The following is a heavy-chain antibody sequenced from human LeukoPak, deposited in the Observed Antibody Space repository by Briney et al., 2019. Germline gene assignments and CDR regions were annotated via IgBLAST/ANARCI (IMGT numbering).Heavy chain of an antibody. D-gene: IGHD3-3*01. Sequence: SETLSLTCAVYGGSFSGYYWSWIRQPPGKGLEWIGEINHNGSTNYNPSLKSRVTISVDTSKNQFSLKLSSVTAADTAVYYCARCRYYDFWSGYCHFDYWGQGTLVTVSS. J-gene: IGHJ4*02. CDR2: INHNGST. CDR3: ARCRYYDFWSGYCHFDY. V-gene: IGHV4-34*01. CDR1: GGSFSGYY.